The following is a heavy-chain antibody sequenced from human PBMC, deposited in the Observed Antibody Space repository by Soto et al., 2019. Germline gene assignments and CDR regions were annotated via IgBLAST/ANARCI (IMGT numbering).Heavy chain of an antibody. D-gene: IGHD2-15*01. J-gene: IGHJ6*02. CDR1: GYTFTGYY. V-gene: IGHV1-2*04. CDR3: AIDICSGGSCPTAYYYGMDV. Sequence: ASVKVSCKASGYTFTGYYMHWVRQAPGQGLEWMGWINPNSGGTNYAQKFQGWVTMTRDTSISTAYMELSRLRSDDTAVYYCAIDICSGGSCPTAYYYGMDVWGQGTTVTVSS. CDR2: INPNSGGT.